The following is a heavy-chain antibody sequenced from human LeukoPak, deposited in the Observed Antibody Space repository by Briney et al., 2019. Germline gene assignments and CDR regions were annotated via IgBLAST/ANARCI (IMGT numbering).Heavy chain of an antibody. D-gene: IGHD2-8*02. CDR2: IKLDGSVK. CDR1: GFTFSNYW. Sequence: GGSLRLSCAAFGFTFSNYWMNWVRQAPGKGLEWVAIIKLDGSVKYYVDSVKGRFSISRDNAKNSVYLQMNNLRAEDTAVYYCARAGTGLDYWGQGTLVTVSS. J-gene: IGHJ4*02. V-gene: IGHV3-7*01. CDR3: ARAGTGLDY.